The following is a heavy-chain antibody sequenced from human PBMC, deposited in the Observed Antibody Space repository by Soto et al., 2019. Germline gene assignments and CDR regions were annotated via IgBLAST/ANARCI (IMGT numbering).Heavy chain of an antibody. V-gene: IGHV3-21*01. CDR2: ISSSSSYI. Sequence: EVQLVESGGGLVKPGGSLRLSCAASGFTFSSYSMNWVRQAPGKGLEWVSSISSSSSYIYYADSVKGRFTISRDNAKNSLYLQMNSLRAEDTAVYYCARVGFDCSSTSCYWDQGMDVWGQGTTVTVSS. J-gene: IGHJ6*02. D-gene: IGHD2-2*01. CDR3: ARVGFDCSSTSCYWDQGMDV. CDR1: GFTFSSYS.